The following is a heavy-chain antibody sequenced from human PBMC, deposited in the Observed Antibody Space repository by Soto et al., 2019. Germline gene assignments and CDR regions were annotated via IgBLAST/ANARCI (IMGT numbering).Heavy chain of an antibody. V-gene: IGHV3-21*01. CDR2: ISSSSSYI. CDR3: ASATMIVGIDAFAI. D-gene: IGHD3-22*01. J-gene: IGHJ3*02. CDR1: GFTFSSYS. Sequence: EVQLVESGGGLVKPGGSLRLSCAASGFTFSSYSMNWVRQAPGKGLEWVSSISSSSSYIYYADSVKGRFTISRDNAKNSLYLQMNSLRAEDTAVYYCASATMIVGIDAFAIWGQGTMVTVSS.